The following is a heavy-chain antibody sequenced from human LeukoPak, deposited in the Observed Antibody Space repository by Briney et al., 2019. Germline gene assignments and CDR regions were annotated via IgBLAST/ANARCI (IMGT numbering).Heavy chain of an antibody. D-gene: IGHD2-2*01. J-gene: IGHJ4*02. CDR2: ISWNSGSI. CDR1: GFTFDDYA. Sequence: GGSLRLSCAASGFTFDDYAMHWVRQAPGKGLEWVSGISWNSGSIGYADSVKGRFTISRDNAKNSLYPQMNSLRAEDTALYYCAKGYCSSISCLVDYWGQGTLVTVSS. V-gene: IGHV3-9*01. CDR3: AKGYCSSISCLVDY.